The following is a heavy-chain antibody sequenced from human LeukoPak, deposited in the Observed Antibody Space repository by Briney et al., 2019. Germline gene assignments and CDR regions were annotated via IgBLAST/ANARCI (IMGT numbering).Heavy chain of an antibody. Sequence: GGSLRLSCAASGFTFSSYAMSWVRQAPGKGLEWVSAISGSGGSTYYADSVKGRFTISRDNAKNSLYLQMNSLRAEDTAVYYCARDRAHRAGMFGYWGQGTLVTVSS. V-gene: IGHV3-23*01. CDR2: ISGSGGST. J-gene: IGHJ4*02. CDR1: GFTFSSYA. CDR3: ARDRAHRAGMFGY.